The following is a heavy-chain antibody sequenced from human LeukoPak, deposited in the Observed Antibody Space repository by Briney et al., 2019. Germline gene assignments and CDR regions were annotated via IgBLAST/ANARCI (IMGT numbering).Heavy chain of an antibody. D-gene: IGHD3-22*01. J-gene: IGHJ3*02. CDR2: INHSGST. CDR1: GGSFIGYY. V-gene: IGHV4-34*01. Sequence: SETLSLTCAVYGGSFIGYYWSWIRPPPGQGLEWIGEINHSGSTNYNPSLKRRVTISVDTSKYQFSLKLSSVTAADTAVYYCARGGYYDSSGYYSHDAFDIRGQGTMVTVSS. CDR3: ARGGYYDSSGYYSHDAFDI.